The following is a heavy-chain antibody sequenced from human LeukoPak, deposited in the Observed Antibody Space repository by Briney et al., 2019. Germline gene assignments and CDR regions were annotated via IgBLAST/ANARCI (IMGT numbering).Heavy chain of an antibody. CDR3: ARDYCSGGSCYYMDV. Sequence: ASVKVSCKASGCTFTGYYMHWVRQAPGQGLEWMGRINPNSGGTNYAQKFQGRVTMTRDTSISTACMELSRLRSDDTAVYYCARDYCSGGSCYYMDVWGKGTTVTVSS. CDR2: INPNSGGT. V-gene: IGHV1-2*06. J-gene: IGHJ6*03. CDR1: GCTFTGYY. D-gene: IGHD2-15*01.